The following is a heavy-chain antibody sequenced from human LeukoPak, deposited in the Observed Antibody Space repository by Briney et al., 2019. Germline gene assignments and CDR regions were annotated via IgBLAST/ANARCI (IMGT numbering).Heavy chain of an antibody. D-gene: IGHD4-11*01. Sequence: PGGSLRLSCAASGFTFSSYGMHWVRQAPGKGLEWVAFIRYDGSNKYYADSVKGRFTIPRDNAKNSLYLQMNSLRAEDTAVYYCARDQPFNDYSNNWGQGTLVTVSS. CDR1: GFTFSSYG. CDR2: IRYDGSNK. CDR3: ARDQPFNDYSNN. V-gene: IGHV3-30*02. J-gene: IGHJ4*02.